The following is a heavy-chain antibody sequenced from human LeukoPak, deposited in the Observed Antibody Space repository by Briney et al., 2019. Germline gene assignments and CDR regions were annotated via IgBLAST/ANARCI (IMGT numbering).Heavy chain of an antibody. CDR3: ARGRNCGGDCYYFHY. CDR2: IYTTGIT. D-gene: IGHD2-21*02. V-gene: IGHV4-4*07. Sequence: SETLSLTCTVSGGSISGYYWSWTRQPAGKGLEWIGRIYTTGITNYNPSLKSRVTMSVDTSKNQFSLKSTSVTAADTAVYYCARGRNCGGDCYYFHYWGQGTLVTVSS. J-gene: IGHJ4*02. CDR1: GGSISGYY.